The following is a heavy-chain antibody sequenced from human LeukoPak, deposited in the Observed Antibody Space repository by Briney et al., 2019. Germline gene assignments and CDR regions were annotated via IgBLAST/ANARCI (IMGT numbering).Heavy chain of an antibody. Sequence: SETLSLTCTVSGGSISSGSYYWSWIRQPAGKGLEWIGRIYTSGSTNYNPSLKSRVTISVDTSKNQFSLKLSSVTAADTAVYYCARGNSYGANGAFDIWGQGTMVTVSS. V-gene: IGHV4-61*02. CDR1: GGSISSGSYY. J-gene: IGHJ3*02. D-gene: IGHD5-18*01. CDR2: IYTSGST. CDR3: ARGNSYGANGAFDI.